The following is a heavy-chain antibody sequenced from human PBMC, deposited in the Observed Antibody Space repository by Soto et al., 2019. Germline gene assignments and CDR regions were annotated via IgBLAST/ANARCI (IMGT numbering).Heavy chain of an antibody. CDR1: GYTFTGYY. CDR3: ARDGGRWLQRSRWFDP. Sequence: ASVKVSCKASGYTFTGYYMHWVRQAPGQGLEWMGWINPNSGGTNYAQKFQGWVTMTRDTSISTAYMELSRLRSDDTAVYYCARDGGRWLQRSRWFDPWGQGTLVTVSS. D-gene: IGHD5-18*01. CDR2: INPNSGGT. V-gene: IGHV1-2*04. J-gene: IGHJ5*02.